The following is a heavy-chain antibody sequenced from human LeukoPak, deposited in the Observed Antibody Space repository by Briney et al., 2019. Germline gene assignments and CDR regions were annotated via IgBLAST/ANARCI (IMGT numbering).Heavy chain of an antibody. J-gene: IGHJ4*02. CDR1: GFTFSSYA. CDR3: AKDDGIVTTVTTLEGYFDY. Sequence: GGSLRLSCAASGFTFSSYAMSWVRQAPGKGLEWVSAISGSGGSTYYADSVKGRFTISRDNSKNTLYLQMNSLRAEDTAVYYCAKDDGIVTTVTTLEGYFDYWGQGILVTVSS. CDR2: ISGSGGST. D-gene: IGHD4-17*01. V-gene: IGHV3-23*01.